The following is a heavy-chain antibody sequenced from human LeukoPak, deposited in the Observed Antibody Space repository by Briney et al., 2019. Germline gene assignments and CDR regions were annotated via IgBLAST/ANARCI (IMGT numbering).Heavy chain of an antibody. Sequence: SETLSLTCIVSGGSISSTSFFWGWVRQPPGRGLEWVGNIYYSGNTYYNPSLKSRVTISVDTSKNQFSLKLSSVTAADTAVYYCARARGGNYQRPFDSWGRGTLVTVSS. D-gene: IGHD1-26*01. CDR1: GGSISSTSFF. CDR2: IYYSGNT. J-gene: IGHJ4*02. CDR3: ARARGGNYQRPFDS. V-gene: IGHV4-39*07.